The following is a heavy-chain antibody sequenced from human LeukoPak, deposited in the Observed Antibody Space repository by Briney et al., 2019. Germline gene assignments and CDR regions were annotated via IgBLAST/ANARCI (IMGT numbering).Heavy chain of an antibody. CDR2: IRGSGGGT. V-gene: IGHV3-23*01. CDR1: GFTFSNYG. J-gene: IGHJ4*02. CDR3: VKARMPHCGTDCLES. D-gene: IGHD2-21*02. Sequence: GESLRLSCAASGFTFSNYGMSWVRQAPGKGLEWVSVIRGSGGGTYYADSVKGRFTISRDNSKNTVYLQMNSLRAEDTAVYYCVKARMPHCGTDCLESWGQGTLVTVSS.